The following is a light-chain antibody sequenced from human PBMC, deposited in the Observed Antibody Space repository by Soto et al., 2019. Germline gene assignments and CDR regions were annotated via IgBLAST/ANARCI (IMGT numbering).Light chain of an antibody. Sequence: QSVLTQSPSASGSPGQSVTISCTGTSSDIGGYNSVSWYQQHPGKAPKVMIYDVTKRPSGVPDRFSGSKSGNTASLTVSALQAEDEADYYCSSFADSSARDYVFGGGTKLTVL. V-gene: IGLV2-8*01. CDR1: SSDIGGYNS. J-gene: IGLJ1*01. CDR3: SSFADSSARDYV. CDR2: DVT.